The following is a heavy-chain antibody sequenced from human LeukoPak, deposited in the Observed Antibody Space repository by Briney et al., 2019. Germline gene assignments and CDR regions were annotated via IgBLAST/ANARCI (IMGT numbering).Heavy chain of an antibody. V-gene: IGHV4-59*08. CDR2: IFYSGGT. D-gene: IGHD2-21*02. CDR1: GVSISSYY. J-gene: IGHJ4*02. Sequence: PSETLSLTCTVSGVSISSYYWSWIRQPPGKGLEWIGYIFYSGGTNYNPSLKSRVTISVDTSKNQFSLKLSSVTTADTAVYYCARHGCGGDCFSAHSFDYWGLGTLVTVSS. CDR3: ARHGCGGDCFSAHSFDY.